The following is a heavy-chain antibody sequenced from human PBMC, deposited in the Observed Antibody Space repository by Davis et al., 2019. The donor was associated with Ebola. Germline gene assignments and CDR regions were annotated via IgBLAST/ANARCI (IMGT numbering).Heavy chain of an antibody. Sequence: PGGSLRLSCTVSGGSISSSSYYWGWIRQPPGKGLEWIGSIYYSGSTYYNPSLKSRVTISVDTSKNQFSLKLSSVTAADTAVYYCARPVGASTLTDAFDIWGQGTMVTVSS. V-gene: IGHV4-39*01. J-gene: IGHJ3*02. CDR3: ARPVGASTLTDAFDI. D-gene: IGHD1-26*01. CDR2: IYYSGST. CDR1: GGSISSSSYY.